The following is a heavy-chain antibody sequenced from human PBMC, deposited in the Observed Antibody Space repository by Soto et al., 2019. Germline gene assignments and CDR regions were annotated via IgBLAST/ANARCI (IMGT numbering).Heavy chain of an antibody. CDR3: ARMYYDILTGPMGMDV. Sequence: PSETLSLTCAVSGGSISSSNWWSWVRQPPGKGLEWIGEIYHSGSTNYNPSLKSRVTISVDKSKNQFSLKLSSVTAADTAVYYCARMYYDILTGPMGMDVWGQGTTVTVSS. V-gene: IGHV4-4*02. CDR2: IYHSGST. J-gene: IGHJ6*02. D-gene: IGHD3-9*01. CDR1: GGSISSSNW.